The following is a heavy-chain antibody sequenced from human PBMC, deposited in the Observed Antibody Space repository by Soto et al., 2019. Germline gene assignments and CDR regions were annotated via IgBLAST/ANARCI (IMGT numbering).Heavy chain of an antibody. CDR2: IYWNDDK. V-gene: IGHV2-5*01. J-gene: IGHJ4*02. D-gene: IGHD1-1*01. CDR1: GFSLSTSGVG. Sequence: RTLVNPTQTLTLTCTFSGFSLSTSGVGVGWIRQPPGKALEWLALIYWNDDKRYSPSLKSRLTITKDTSKNQVVLTMTNMDPVDTATYYCAHTYIPQLGRPYYFDYWGQGTLVTVSS. CDR3: AHTYIPQLGRPYYFDY.